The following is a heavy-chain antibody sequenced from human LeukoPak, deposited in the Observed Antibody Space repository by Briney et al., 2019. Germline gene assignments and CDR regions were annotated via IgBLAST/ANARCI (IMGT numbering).Heavy chain of an antibody. D-gene: IGHD3-22*01. CDR2: ISTSGRT. CDR3: ARDLDRSGYFHVVDS. CDR1: RFTLSSDA. J-gene: IGHJ4*02. Sequence: PGGSLRLSCVASRFTLSSDAMRWVRQAPGKGLEWVSLISTSGRTHYADSVQGRFTISRDNSKNTLSLHMNSLRAEDTAVYYCARDLDRSGYFHVVDSWGQGALVTVSS. V-gene: IGHV3-23*01.